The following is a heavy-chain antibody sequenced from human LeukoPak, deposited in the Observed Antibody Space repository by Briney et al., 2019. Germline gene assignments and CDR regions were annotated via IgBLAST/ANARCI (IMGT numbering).Heavy chain of an antibody. D-gene: IGHD2-2*02. CDR1: GGTFSSYA. Sequence: ASVKVSCKASGGTFSSYAISWVRQAPGQGLEWMGGFIPIFGTANYAQKFQGRVTITADESTSTAYMELSSLRSEDTAVYYCAREGGLYCSSTSCYRISWFDPWGQGTLVTVSS. CDR2: FIPIFGTA. CDR3: AREGGLYCSSTSCYRISWFDP. V-gene: IGHV1-69*01. J-gene: IGHJ5*02.